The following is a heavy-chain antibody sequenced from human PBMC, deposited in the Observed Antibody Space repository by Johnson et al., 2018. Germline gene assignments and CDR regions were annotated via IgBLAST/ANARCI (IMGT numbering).Heavy chain of an antibody. D-gene: IGHD2-21*01. V-gene: IGHV1-46*01. J-gene: IGHJ6*02. CDR2: INPSDGST. Sequence: QVQLVQSGAEVKKPGASVRVSCKASGHTFTHYYIHWVRQAPGQGLEWMAIINPSDGSTNCAQKFQGRVTMTRDTSTSTVYMEVSSLRSEDTAVYYCAQVGGGNFYYYGMDIWGQGTTVTVSS. CDR3: AQVGGGNFYYYGMDI. CDR1: GHTFTHYY.